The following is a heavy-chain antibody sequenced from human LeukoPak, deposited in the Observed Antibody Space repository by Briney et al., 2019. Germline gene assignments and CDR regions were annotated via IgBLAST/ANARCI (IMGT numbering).Heavy chain of an antibody. D-gene: IGHD6-13*01. Sequence: GGSLRLSCAASGFTFSNVWMSWVRQAPGEGLEWVGRIKSKTDGGTTDYAAPVKGRFTISRDDSKNTLFLQMNGLKIEDIAVYYCTTVSREDSSSDYWGQGTLVTVSS. CDR2: IKSKTDGGTT. V-gene: IGHV3-15*01. J-gene: IGHJ4*02. CDR1: GFTFSNVW. CDR3: TTVSREDSSSDY.